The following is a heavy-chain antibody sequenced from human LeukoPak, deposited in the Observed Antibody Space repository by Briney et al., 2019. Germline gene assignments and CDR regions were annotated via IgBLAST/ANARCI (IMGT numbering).Heavy chain of an antibody. CDR3: AKGRYYYGSGSSQHFDY. CDR2: FSWNSGSI. V-gene: IGHV3-9*01. D-gene: IGHD3-10*01. Sequence: GGSLRLSCAASGFTFDDYAMHWVRQAPGKGLEWVSGFSWNSGSIGYADSVKGRFTISRDNAKNSLYLQMNSLRAEDTALYYCAKGRYYYGSGSSQHFDYWGQGTLVTVSS. CDR1: GFTFDDYA. J-gene: IGHJ4*02.